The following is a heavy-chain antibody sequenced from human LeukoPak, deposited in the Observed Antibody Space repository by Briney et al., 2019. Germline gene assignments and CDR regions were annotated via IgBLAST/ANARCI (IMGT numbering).Heavy chain of an antibody. Sequence: SGGSLRLSCAASGFTFSSYSMNWVRQAPGKGLEWVSFISSSSTYIYYADSVKGRFTISRGDAKNSLYLQMSSLRADDTAVYYCARDRVVSGRFGEVASWGQGTPVTVSS. CDR1: GFTFSSYS. D-gene: IGHD3-10*01. V-gene: IGHV3-21*01. CDR3: ARDRVVSGRFGEVAS. J-gene: IGHJ5*01. CDR2: ISSSSTYI.